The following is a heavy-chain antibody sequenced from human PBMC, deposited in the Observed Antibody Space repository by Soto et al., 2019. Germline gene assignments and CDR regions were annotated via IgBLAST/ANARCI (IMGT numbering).Heavy chain of an antibody. J-gene: IGHJ6*03. CDR2: ISTSSHYI. Sequence: EVQLVESGGGLVKPGGSRRLSCAAAGFSFISYNMNWVRQAPGKGLEWVSSISTSSHYIYYADSVKGRFTIYRDNAKNSLYLQMNSLRAEDTAVYYCASSGPTYYYYMAVWGKGTTVTVSS. CDR1: GFSFISYN. V-gene: IGHV3-21*01. CDR3: ASSGPTYYYYMAV.